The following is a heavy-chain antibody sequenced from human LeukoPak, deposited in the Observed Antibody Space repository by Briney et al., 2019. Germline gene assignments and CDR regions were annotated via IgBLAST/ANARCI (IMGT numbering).Heavy chain of an antibody. D-gene: IGHD3-10*01. CDR1: GGAINDYY. J-gene: IGHJ4*02. CDR2: IHYSGTT. V-gene: IGHV4-59*01. Sequence: SETLSLTCTVSGGAINDYYWSWIRQPPGKGLEWIAYIHYSGTTNYNPSLKSRVTISLDTSKNQFSLKLSSVTAADTAVYYCASTHSSGKSDYWGQGTLVTVSS. CDR3: ASTHSSGKSDY.